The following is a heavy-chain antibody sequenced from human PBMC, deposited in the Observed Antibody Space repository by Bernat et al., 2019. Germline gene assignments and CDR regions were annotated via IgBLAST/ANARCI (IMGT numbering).Heavy chain of an antibody. J-gene: IGHJ4*02. CDR1: GFTFSSYW. Sequence: EVQLVESGGGLVQPGGSLRLSCAASGFTFSSYWMHWVRQAPGKGLDWVSSINRDGSTTSYADSVRGRFTISRDNAKNTLFLQMSSLRAEDTAVYYCVRIGYSTSSLGIDYWGQGALVIVSS. D-gene: IGHD6-6*01. CDR2: INRDGSTT. V-gene: IGHV3-74*01. CDR3: VRIGYSTSSLGIDY.